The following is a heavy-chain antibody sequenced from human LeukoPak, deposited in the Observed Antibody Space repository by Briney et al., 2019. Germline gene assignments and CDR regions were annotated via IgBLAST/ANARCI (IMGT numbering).Heavy chain of an antibody. CDR3: AKWTNQLWKYYYMDV. Sequence: PGGSLRLSCAASGFTFSSYGMHWVRQAPGKGLEWVSAISGSGGSTYYADSVKGRFTISRDNSKNTLYLQMNSLRAEDTAVYYCAKWTNQLWKYYYMDVWGKGTTVTVSS. J-gene: IGHJ6*03. V-gene: IGHV3-23*01. CDR1: GFTFSSYG. CDR2: ISGSGGST. D-gene: IGHD1-1*01.